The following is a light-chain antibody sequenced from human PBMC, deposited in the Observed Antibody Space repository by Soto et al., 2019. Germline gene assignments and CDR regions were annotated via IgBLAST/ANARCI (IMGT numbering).Light chain of an antibody. CDR2: KAS. Sequence: DIQMTQSPSTLSGSVGDRVTITCRASQTISSWLAWYQQKPGKAPKLLIYKASTLKSGVPSRFSGSGSGTEFTHTISILQPDDFATYYCQHYNSYSEAFGQGTKVELK. V-gene: IGKV1-5*03. CDR1: QTISSW. J-gene: IGKJ1*01. CDR3: QHYNSYSEA.